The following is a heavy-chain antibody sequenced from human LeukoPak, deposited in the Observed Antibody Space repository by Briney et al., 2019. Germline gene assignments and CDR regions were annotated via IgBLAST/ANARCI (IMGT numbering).Heavy chain of an antibody. Sequence: PGGSLRLSCGASGFRFSSYGMNWVRQAPGKGLEWVAFIRYDGSNKYYADSVKGRFTISRDDSKNTLYLQMNSLRPEDTAVYYCAKDHRYCSGGSCYGADYWGQGTLVTVSS. CDR2: IRYDGSNK. J-gene: IGHJ4*02. D-gene: IGHD2-15*01. V-gene: IGHV3-30*02. CDR3: AKDHRYCSGGSCYGADY. CDR1: GFRFSSYG.